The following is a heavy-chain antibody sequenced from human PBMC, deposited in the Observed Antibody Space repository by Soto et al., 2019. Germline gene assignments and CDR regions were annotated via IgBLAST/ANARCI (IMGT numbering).Heavy chain of an antibody. J-gene: IGHJ4*02. CDR3: TTHSYSNGWGGY. V-gene: IGHV3-15*07. CDR2: IKTKKDGGTT. CDR1: SVSNAW. D-gene: IGHD5-18*01. Sequence: SVSNAWMNWVRQAPGKGLEWVGRIKTKKDGGTTDYAAPVKGRFVISRDDSENTLYLEMNSLKTEDTAVYYCTTHSYSNGWGGYWGQGTLVTVSS.